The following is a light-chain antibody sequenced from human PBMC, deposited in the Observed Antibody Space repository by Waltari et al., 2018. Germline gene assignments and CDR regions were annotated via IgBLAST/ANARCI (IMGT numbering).Light chain of an antibody. CDR2: KAN. CDR3: ALYMGSGIWV. J-gene: IGLJ3*02. V-gene: IGLV8-61*01. CDR1: SGPPSHTSY. Sequence: QPVATPEPSLSVSPGGTVPPTCALPSGPPSHTSYSPWYQQPPGQAPRTLVYKANARSSGVPDRFSGSILGNTAALTITGAQADDESDYYCALYMGSGIWVFGGGTKLTVL.